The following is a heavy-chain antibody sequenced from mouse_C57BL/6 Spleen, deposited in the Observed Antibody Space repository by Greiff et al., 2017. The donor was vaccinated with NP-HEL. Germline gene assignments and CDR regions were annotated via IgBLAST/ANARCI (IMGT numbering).Heavy chain of an antibody. J-gene: IGHJ3*01. Sequence: QVQLKQPGAELVKPGASVKLSCKASGYTFTSYWMQWVNQRPGQGLEWIGEIDPSDSYTNYNQKFKGKATLTVDTSSSTAYMQLSSLTSEDSAVYYCARGSHDYDGRNWFAYWGQGTLVTVSA. CDR3: ARGSHDYDGRNWFAY. CDR2: IDPSDSYT. CDR1: GYTFTSYW. D-gene: IGHD2-4*01. V-gene: IGHV1-50*01.